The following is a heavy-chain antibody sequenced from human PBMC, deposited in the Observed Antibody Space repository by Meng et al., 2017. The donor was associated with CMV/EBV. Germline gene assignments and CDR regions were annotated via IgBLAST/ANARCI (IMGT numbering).Heavy chain of an antibody. Sequence: SGFSFSPYGMHWVRQAPGKGLVWLALMWYDGSLESYADSVQGRFTVSRDNSENRLYLQMDSLRAEDTAVYYCVKDSGSGSYFSNFGYWGQGTLVTVSS. CDR3: VKDSGSGSYFSNFGY. V-gene: IGHV3-33*03. D-gene: IGHD1-26*01. J-gene: IGHJ4*02. CDR2: MWYDGSLE. CDR1: GFSFSPYG.